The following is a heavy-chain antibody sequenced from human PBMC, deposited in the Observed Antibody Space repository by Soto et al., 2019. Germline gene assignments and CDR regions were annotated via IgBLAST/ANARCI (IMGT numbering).Heavy chain of an antibody. J-gene: IGHJ4*02. CDR2: ISTSSSSI. V-gene: IGHV3-48*02. D-gene: IGHD3-22*01. Sequence: EVQLVESGGGLVQPGGSLRLSCAASGFTFSSYSMNWVRQAPGKGLEWISYISTSSSSIYYADSVKGRFTISRDNAKNSLDLQMNSLRDEDTAVQYCARGIQEHFYDNSGYMYWGQGALVSVSS. CDR3: ARGIQEHFYDNSGYMY. CDR1: GFTFSSYS.